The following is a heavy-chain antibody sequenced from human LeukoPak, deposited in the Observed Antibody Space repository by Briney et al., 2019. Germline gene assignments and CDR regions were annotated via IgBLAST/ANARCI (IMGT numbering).Heavy chain of an antibody. V-gene: IGHV3-48*03. CDR3: ARVATMVRVPLDALDI. CDR1: GFTFSGCE. J-gene: IGHJ3*02. D-gene: IGHD3-10*01. CDR2: ISRSGNTI. Sequence: QPGGSLILSCAISGFTFSGCELTWVRQAPGKGLEWISYISRSGNTIYYADSVKGRFTTSRDNAKNSLYLQMNSLRVEDTAVYYCARVATMVRVPLDALDIWGRGTMVSVSS.